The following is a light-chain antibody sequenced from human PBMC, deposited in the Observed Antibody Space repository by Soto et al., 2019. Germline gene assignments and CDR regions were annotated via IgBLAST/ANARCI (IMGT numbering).Light chain of an antibody. Sequence: EIVLTQSPGTLSLSPGERATLSCRASQSVSSNYLAWYQQRPGQAPRLLIYGASGRATGIPDRFSGSGSGTDFTLTISRLETEDFAVYYCQQYGSSLWTFGQGTKVEIK. CDR1: QSVSSNY. CDR3: QQYGSSLWT. J-gene: IGKJ1*01. CDR2: GAS. V-gene: IGKV3-20*01.